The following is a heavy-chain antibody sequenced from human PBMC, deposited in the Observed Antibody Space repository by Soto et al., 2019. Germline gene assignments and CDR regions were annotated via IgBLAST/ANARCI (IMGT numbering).Heavy chain of an antibody. V-gene: IGHV4-4*02. CDR2: ISHRGTP. J-gene: IGHJ4*02. CDR1: GASVSETYW. CDR3: ARHIAVAGTRGFDY. D-gene: IGHD6-19*01. Sequence: QVHLQESGPGLVEPSETLFLTCAVSGASVSETYWWSWVRQAPGKGLEWIGEISHRGTPHYNPSLWSRVTMSTDTSRNQISLTLMSVTAADSASYYCARHIAVAGTRGFDYWGQGTLVTVSS.